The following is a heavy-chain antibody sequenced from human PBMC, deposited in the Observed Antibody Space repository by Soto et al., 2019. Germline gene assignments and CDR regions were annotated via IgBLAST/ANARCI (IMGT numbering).Heavy chain of an antibody. J-gene: IGHJ3*02. CDR2: ISYDGSNK. D-gene: IGHD6-13*01. CDR3: ARDVYGYSRSWYPNDAFDI. V-gene: IGHV3-30-3*01. CDR1: GFTFSSYA. Sequence: QVQLVESGGGVVQPGRSLRLSYAASGFTFSSYAMHWVRQAPGKGLEWVAVISYDGSNKYYADSVKGRFTISRDTSNNTLYLHMTSLRAEYTSVYYCARDVYGYSRSWYPNDAFDIWGQGTMVTVSS.